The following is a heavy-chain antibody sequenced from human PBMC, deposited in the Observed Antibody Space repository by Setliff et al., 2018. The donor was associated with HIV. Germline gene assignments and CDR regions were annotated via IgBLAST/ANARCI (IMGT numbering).Heavy chain of an antibody. J-gene: IGHJ6*02. Sequence: SETLSLTCSVSGGSISSSAYYWGWIRQPPGKGLEWIGNIYYSGTTYYNPSLKSRVTISVDTSKNQYSVRLSSVTAADTAVYYCARGGPTVAFGLDVWGQGTTVTVSS. CDR3: ARGGPTVAFGLDV. CDR1: GGSISSSAYY. V-gene: IGHV4-39*02. D-gene: IGHD4-17*01. CDR2: IYYSGTT.